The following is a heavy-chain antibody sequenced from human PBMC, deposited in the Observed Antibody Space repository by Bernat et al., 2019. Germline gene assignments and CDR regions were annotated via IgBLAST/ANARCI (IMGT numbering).Heavy chain of an antibody. D-gene: IGHD3-10*01. Sequence: EVQLVESGGGLVQPGRSLRLSCTASGFTFGDYAMSWVRQAPGKGLEWVGFIRSKAYGGTTEYAASVKGRFTISRDDSKSIAYLQMNSLKTEDTAVYYCSRDGDVLLWFRGLTSTHYYYYMDVWGKGTRVTVSS. CDR2: IRSKAYGGTT. CDR1: GFTFGDYA. CDR3: SRDGDVLLWFRGLTSTHYYYYMDV. V-gene: IGHV3-49*04. J-gene: IGHJ6*03.